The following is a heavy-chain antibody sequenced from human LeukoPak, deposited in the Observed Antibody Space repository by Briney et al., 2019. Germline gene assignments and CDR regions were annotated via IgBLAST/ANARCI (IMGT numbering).Heavy chain of an antibody. CDR3: AREAVAGYGLIFFDY. V-gene: IGHV3-30*04. D-gene: IGHD6-19*01. Sequence: GGSLRLSCAASGFTFSSYAMHWVRQAPGKGLEWEAVISYDGSNKYYADSVKGRFTISRDNSKNTLYLQMNSLGAEDTAVYYCAREAVAGYGLIFFDYWGQGTLVTVSS. J-gene: IGHJ4*02. CDR1: GFTFSSYA. CDR2: ISYDGSNK.